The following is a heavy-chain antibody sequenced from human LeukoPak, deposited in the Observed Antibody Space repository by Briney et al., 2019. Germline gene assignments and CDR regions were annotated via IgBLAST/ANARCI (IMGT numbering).Heavy chain of an antibody. CDR1: GGSISSSSYY. D-gene: IGHD3-22*01. J-gene: IGHJ2*01. CDR3: ARIQRGGSGYFRWSWYFDL. V-gene: IGHV4-39*07. Sequence: PSETLSLTCTVSGGSISSSSYYWGWIRQPPGKGLEWIGSFYYSGSTYYNPSLKSRVTISVDTSKNQFSLKLSSVTAADTAVYYSARIQRGGSGYFRWSWYFDLWGRGTLVTVSS. CDR2: FYYSGST.